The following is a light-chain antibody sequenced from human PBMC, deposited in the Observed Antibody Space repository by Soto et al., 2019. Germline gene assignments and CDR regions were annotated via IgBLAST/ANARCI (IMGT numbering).Light chain of an antibody. CDR2: GAS. V-gene: IGKV3-15*01. Sequence: EIVMTQSPATLSVSPGERATLSCRASQSVSINLAWYQQKPGQAPRLLIYGASIRATGIPFRFSGSGSGTEFTLTISSLQSADFAVYYCQQYNNWPPIYTFGQGTKLEIK. CDR3: QQYNNWPPIYT. CDR1: QSVSIN. J-gene: IGKJ2*01.